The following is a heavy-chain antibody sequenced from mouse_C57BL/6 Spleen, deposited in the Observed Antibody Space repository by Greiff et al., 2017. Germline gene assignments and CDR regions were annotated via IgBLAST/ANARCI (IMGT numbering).Heavy chain of an antibody. Sequence: QVQLQQPGAELVKPGASVKLSCKASGYTFTSYWMHWVKQRPGQGLEWIGMIHPNSGSTNYNEKFKSKATLTVDKSSSTAYMQLSSLTSEDSAVYYCARGDYDYDNYARDYWGQGTSVTVSS. CDR2: IHPNSGST. CDR1: GYTFTSYW. D-gene: IGHD2-4*01. CDR3: ARGDYDYDNYARDY. V-gene: IGHV1-64*01. J-gene: IGHJ4*01.